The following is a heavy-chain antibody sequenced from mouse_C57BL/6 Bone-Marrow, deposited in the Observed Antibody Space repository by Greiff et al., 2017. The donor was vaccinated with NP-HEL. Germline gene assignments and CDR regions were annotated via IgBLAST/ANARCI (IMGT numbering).Heavy chain of an antibody. CDR3: ARWVTTGWYFDV. Sequence: VQLQQPGAELVMPGASVKLSCKASGYTFTSYWMHWVKQRPGQGLEWIGEIDPSDSYTNYNQKFKGKSTLTVDKSSSTAYMQLSSLTSEDSAVYYCARWVTTGWYFDVWGTGTTVTVSS. V-gene: IGHV1-69*01. D-gene: IGHD1-1*01. CDR2: IDPSDSYT. J-gene: IGHJ1*03. CDR1: GYTFTSYW.